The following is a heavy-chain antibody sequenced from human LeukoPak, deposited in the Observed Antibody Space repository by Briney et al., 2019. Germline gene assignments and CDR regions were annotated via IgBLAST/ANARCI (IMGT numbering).Heavy chain of an antibody. J-gene: IGHJ5*02. CDR1: GGSISSGSYY. CDR3: ARDRGVRGVTWFDP. CDR2: IYTSGST. V-gene: IGHV4-61*02. D-gene: IGHD3-10*01. Sequence: SETLSLTCTVSGGSISSGSYYWSWIRQPAGKGLEWIGRIYTSGSTNYNPSLKSRVTISVDTFKNQFSLKLSSVTAADTAVYYCARDRGVRGVTWFDPWGQGTLVTVSS.